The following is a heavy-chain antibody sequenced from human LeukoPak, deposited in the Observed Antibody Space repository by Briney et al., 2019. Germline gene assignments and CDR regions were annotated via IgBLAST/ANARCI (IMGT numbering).Heavy chain of an antibody. V-gene: IGHV1-46*01. J-gene: IGHJ6*02. CDR2: INPSGGST. CDR3: ARDGIVGATSHYYYGMDV. D-gene: IGHD1-26*01. Sequence: GASVKVSCKASGYTFTSYYMHWMRQAPGQGLEWMGIINPSGGSTSYAQKFQGRVTMTRDTSTSTVYMELSSLRSEDTAVYYCARDGIVGATSHYYYGMDVWGQGTTVTVSS. CDR1: GYTFTSYY.